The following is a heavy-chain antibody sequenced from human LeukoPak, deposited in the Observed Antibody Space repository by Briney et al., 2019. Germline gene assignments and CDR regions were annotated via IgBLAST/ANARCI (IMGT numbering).Heavy chain of an antibody. J-gene: IGHJ4*02. CDR2: ISSSGSTI. CDR3: ARDHDSSVRGFDY. D-gene: IGHD3-22*01. CDR1: GFTFSDYY. V-gene: IGHV3-11*04. Sequence: GGSLRDSCAASGFTFSDYYMSWIRQAPGKGQEWVSYISSSGSTIYYADSVKGRFTISRDNAKNSLYLQMNSLRAEDTAVYYCARDHDSSVRGFDYWGQGTLVTVSS.